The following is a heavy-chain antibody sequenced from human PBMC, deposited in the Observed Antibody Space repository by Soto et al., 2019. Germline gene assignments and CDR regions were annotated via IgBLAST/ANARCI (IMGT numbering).Heavy chain of an antibody. CDR1: GFTFGSYS. CDR3: ANDGGDGYGPYAY. J-gene: IGHJ4*02. V-gene: IGHV3-48*01. CDR2: ISSSSSTI. D-gene: IGHD5-18*01. Sequence: EVQLVESGGGLVQPGGSLRLSCAASGFTFGSYSMNWVRQAPGKGLEWVSYISSSSSTIDYADSVEGRFTISRDNDKNSLYLQMNSLRAEDTAVYYCANDGGDGYGPYAYWGQGTLVTVSS.